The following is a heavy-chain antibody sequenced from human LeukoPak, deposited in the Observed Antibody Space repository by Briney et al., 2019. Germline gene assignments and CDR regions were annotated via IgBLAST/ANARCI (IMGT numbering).Heavy chain of an antibody. Sequence: MPSETLSLTCSVSGGSISSSSYYWGWIRQPPGMGLEWIGSIHYSGSTYYNPSLKSRVTISVDTSKNQFSLKLSSLTAADTAVYYCARYYYDSSGYYPPYMDVWGKGTTVTLSS. CDR2: IHYSGST. CDR3: ARYYYDSSGYYPPYMDV. V-gene: IGHV4-39*01. J-gene: IGHJ6*03. D-gene: IGHD3-22*01. CDR1: GGSISSSSYY.